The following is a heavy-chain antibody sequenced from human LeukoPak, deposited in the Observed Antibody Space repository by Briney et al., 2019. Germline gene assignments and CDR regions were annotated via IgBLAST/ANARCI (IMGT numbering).Heavy chain of an antibody. J-gene: IGHJ4*02. CDR1: GGTFSSYA. D-gene: IGHD3-3*01. V-gene: IGHV1-69*15. Sequence: SVKVSCKASGGTFSSYAISSVRHAPGQGLEWMGRIIPIFGTANYAQKFQGRVTITADESTSTAYMELSSLISEDTAVYYCVRMAGYDFWSGRDPAYYFDYWGQGTLVTVSS. CDR3: VRMAGYDFWSGRDPAYYFDY. CDR2: IIPIFGTA.